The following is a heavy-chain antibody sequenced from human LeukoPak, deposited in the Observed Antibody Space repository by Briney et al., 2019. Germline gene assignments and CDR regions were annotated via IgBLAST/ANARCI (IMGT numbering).Heavy chain of an antibody. Sequence: TGGSLRLSCTASGFSFSGYSMNWVRQAPGKGLEWVSSIIYSGESTHYADSVKGRFTISRGNSKNTLYLQMNNLRAEDTALYYCAMDGMYYGGGHHVSYFEYWGQGTLVAVSS. CDR2: IIYSGEST. J-gene: IGHJ4*01. V-gene: IGHV3-23*01. CDR3: AMDGMYYGGGHHVSYFEY. D-gene: IGHD2-21*01. CDR1: GFSFSGYS.